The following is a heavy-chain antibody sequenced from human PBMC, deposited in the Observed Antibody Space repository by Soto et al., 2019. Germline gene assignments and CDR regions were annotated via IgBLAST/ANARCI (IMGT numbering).Heavy chain of an antibody. J-gene: IGHJ6*02. Sequence: PGGSLRLSCAASGFTFSSYAMSWVRQAPGKGLEWVSAISGSGGSTYYADSVKGRFTISRDNSKNTLYLQMNSLRAEDTAVYYWAKLQQLFYYGMHVWGQGTTVTVSS. V-gene: IGHV3-23*01. CDR2: ISGSGGST. CDR3: AKLQQLFYYGMHV. D-gene: IGHD6-13*01. CDR1: GFTFSSYA.